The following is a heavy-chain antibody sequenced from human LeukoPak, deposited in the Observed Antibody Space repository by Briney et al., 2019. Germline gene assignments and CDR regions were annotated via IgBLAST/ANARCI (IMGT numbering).Heavy chain of an antibody. CDR3: ASEWEPYALKDY. Sequence: GGSLRLSCAASGFTFSSYSMNWVRQAPGKGLEWVSSISSSSSYIYYADSVKGRFTISRDNAKNSLYLQMNSLRAEDTAVYYYASEWEPYALKDYWGQGTLVTVSS. CDR2: ISSSSSYI. CDR1: GFTFSSYS. V-gene: IGHV3-21*01. D-gene: IGHD1-26*01. J-gene: IGHJ4*02.